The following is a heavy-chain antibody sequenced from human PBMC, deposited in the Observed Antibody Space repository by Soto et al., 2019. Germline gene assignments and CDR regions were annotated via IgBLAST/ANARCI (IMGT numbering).Heavy chain of an antibody. Sequence: PVGSLRLSCAAYGFNCSGYDISGVRQARGKGLEWVSTVLVDGRTIYVASVKGRFIISRDSSQNTVYLRMNSLTVGDTVIYFCAKTTATSGVAFDIFGQGTMVTVSS. CDR3: AKTTATSGVAFDI. CDR1: GFNCSGYD. V-gene: IGHV3-23*01. D-gene: IGHD1-1*01. J-gene: IGHJ3*02. CDR2: VLVDGRT.